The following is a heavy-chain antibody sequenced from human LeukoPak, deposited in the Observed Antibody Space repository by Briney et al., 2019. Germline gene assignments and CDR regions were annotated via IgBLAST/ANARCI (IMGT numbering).Heavy chain of an antibody. CDR2: INPSGGST. Sequence: AASVKVSCKASGYTFTSYYMHWVRQAPGQGLEWMGIINPSGGSTSYAQKLQGRVTMTTDTSTSTAYMELRSLRSDDTAVYYCARDFKVVVTAKIRGPAADYYYYGMDVWGQGTTVTVSS. CDR1: GYTFTSYY. D-gene: IGHD2-21*02. J-gene: IGHJ6*02. CDR3: ARDFKVVVTAKIRGPAADYYYYGMDV. V-gene: IGHV1-46*01.